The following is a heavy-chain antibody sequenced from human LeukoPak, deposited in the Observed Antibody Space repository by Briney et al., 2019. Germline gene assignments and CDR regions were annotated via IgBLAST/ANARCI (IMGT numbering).Heavy chain of an antibody. J-gene: IGHJ6*01. Sequence: PGRSLKLSCAASGFTFGSYGMHWVRKAPGKGLERVAVISYDGSNKYYADSLQCRFTISRENTKKRLYLQMDSLTAEDTAVYYCGKSMGFGAYYYYGMDVWGQGTTVTVCS. CDR2: ISYDGSNK. V-gene: IGHV3-30*18. CDR3: GKSMGFGAYYYYGMDV. CDR1: GFTFGSYG. D-gene: IGHD3-3*01.